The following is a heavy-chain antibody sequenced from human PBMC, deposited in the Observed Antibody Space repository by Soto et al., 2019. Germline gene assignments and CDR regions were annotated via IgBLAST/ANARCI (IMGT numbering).Heavy chain of an antibody. J-gene: IGHJ5*02. CDR1: GFSLSKYW. D-gene: IGHD3-16*01. V-gene: IGHV3-74*01. CDR2: VNGDGSST. CDR3: ARGGSTDGYGRLDL. Sequence: EVQLVESGGASVQPGGSLRLSCAASGFSLSKYWMHWVRQAPGKGLEWVSRVNGDGSSTTYADSVSGRFIISRDNAKNTVFLQMSSLRADETARYYCARGGSTDGYGRLDLWGQGTQVIVSS.